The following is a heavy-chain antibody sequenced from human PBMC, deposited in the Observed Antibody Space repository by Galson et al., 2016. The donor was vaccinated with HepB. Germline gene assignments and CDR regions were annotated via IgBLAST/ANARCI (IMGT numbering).Heavy chain of an antibody. J-gene: IGHJ4*02. Sequence: SLRLSCAASGFTFSSYGIHWVRQAPGKGLEWVALISYDGSNKYYADSVKGRITISRDTSKNTVYLQMNSLRGEDTGGYYCAGDKGTSVWYKDYWGQGTLVPVAS. D-gene: IGHD1-1*01. CDR2: ISYDGSNK. CDR3: AGDKGTSVWYKDY. CDR1: GFTFSSYG. V-gene: IGHV3-30*03.